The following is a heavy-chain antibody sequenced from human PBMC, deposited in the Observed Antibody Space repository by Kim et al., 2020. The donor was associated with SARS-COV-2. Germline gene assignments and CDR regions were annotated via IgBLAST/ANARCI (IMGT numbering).Heavy chain of an antibody. J-gene: IGHJ4*02. CDR3: ARSGGGQWLVQSYFDY. Sequence: SLKSRVTISVDTSKNQFSLKLSSVTAADTAVYYCARSGGGQWLVQSYFDYWGQGTLVTVSS. D-gene: IGHD6-19*01. V-gene: IGHV4-34*01.